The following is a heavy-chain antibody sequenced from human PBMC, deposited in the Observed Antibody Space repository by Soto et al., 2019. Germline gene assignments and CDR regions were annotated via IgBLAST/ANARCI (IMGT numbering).Heavy chain of an antibody. Sequence: SETLSLTFAAYGGSFSGYYWSWIRQGPRKGPGWSGEINHCGSTNYNPSLKSLLTISVHTSKNQFSLKLSSVTAADTAVYYCARELGTVTSGRVHYYYGMDVWGQGTTVTVSS. CDR1: GGSFSGYY. J-gene: IGHJ6*02. D-gene: IGHD4-4*01. V-gene: IGHV4-34*01. CDR3: ARELGTVTSGRVHYYYGMDV. CDR2: INHCGST.